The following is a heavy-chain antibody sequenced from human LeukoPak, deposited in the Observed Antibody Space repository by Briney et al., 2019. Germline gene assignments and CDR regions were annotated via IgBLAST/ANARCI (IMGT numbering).Heavy chain of an antibody. D-gene: IGHD3-22*01. CDR1: GFTFSSYT. V-gene: IGHV3-23*01. CDR2: ISGSGGGT. Sequence: SGGSLRLSCATSGFTFSSYTMSWVRQAPGKGLEWVSTISGSGGGTYYADSVKGRSTISRDNSKNTLHLQMNTLSAEDTAIYYCAKGRYYDSSDAFDFWGQGTMVTVSS. J-gene: IGHJ3*01. CDR3: AKGRYYDSSDAFDF.